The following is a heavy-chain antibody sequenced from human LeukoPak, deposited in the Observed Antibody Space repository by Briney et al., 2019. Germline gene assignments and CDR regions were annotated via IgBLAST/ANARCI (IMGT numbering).Heavy chain of an antibody. CDR3: ARDQAGTYDY. D-gene: IGHD1-1*01. CDR1: GFTFSSYA. V-gene: IGHV3-30*01. CDR2: ISYDGCNK. J-gene: IGHJ4*02. Sequence: PAGTLRFSCAAYGFTFSSYAMLGVRQAPGKGLEWVAVISYDGCNKYYADSVKGRFTISRDNSKHTLYLQMNSLRAEDTAVDYCARDQAGTYDYWGQGTLVTVSS.